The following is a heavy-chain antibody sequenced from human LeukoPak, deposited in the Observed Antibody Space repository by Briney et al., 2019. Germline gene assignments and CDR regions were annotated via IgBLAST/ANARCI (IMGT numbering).Heavy chain of an antibody. D-gene: IGHD3-10*01. V-gene: IGHV3-9*01. CDR3: AKGNMRRTYGGMGFDY. CDR2: ISWNTGII. Sequence: PGGSLRLSCAASGFTFSSYWMSWVRQAPGKGLEWVSGISWNTGIIGYADSVKGRFTISREDAKKSLYLQMNSLRTEDTALYYCAKGNMRRTYGGMGFDYWGQGILVTVSS. CDR1: GFTFSSYW. J-gene: IGHJ4*02.